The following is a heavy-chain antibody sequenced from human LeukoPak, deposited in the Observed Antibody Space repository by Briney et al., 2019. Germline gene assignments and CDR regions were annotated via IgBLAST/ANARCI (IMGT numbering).Heavy chain of an antibody. Sequence: ASVKVSCKASGYTFTSYYMHWVRQAPGQGLEWMGIINPSGGSTSYAQKFQGRVTMTRDMSTSTVHMELSSLRSEDTAVYYCARIAAAGDYFDYWGQGTLVTVSS. J-gene: IGHJ4*02. CDR3: ARIAAAGDYFDY. CDR2: INPSGGST. D-gene: IGHD6-13*01. CDR1: GYTFTSYY. V-gene: IGHV1-46*01.